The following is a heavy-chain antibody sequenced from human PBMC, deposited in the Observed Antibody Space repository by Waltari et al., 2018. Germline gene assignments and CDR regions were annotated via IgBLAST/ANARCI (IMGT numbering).Heavy chain of an antibody. CDR1: GGSFSGYY. CDR2: INHSGST. J-gene: IGHJ4*02. V-gene: IGHV4-34*01. D-gene: IGHD6-6*01. CDR3: ARGGPYSSSSNLGSYYFDY. Sequence: QVQLQQWGAGLLKPSETLSLTCAVYGGSFSGYYWSWIRQPPGKGLEWIGEINHSGSTNYNPSLKSRVTISVDTSKNQFSLKLSSVTAADTAVYYCARGGPYSSSSNLGSYYFDYWGQGTLVTVSS.